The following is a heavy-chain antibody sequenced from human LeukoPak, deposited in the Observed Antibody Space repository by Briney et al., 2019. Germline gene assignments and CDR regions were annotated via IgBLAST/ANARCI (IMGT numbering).Heavy chain of an antibody. CDR1: GFTFSRYV. Sequence: PGGSLRLSCAASGFTFSRYVMSWIRQAPGKGLEWVSGISDSGDSTYYADSVKGRFIISRDNSKNTVYQQMSSLRAEDTAVYYCAKVRSSTWAFDYWGQGTLVTVSS. D-gene: IGHD6-13*01. J-gene: IGHJ4*02. CDR3: AKVRSSTWAFDY. CDR2: ISDSGDST. V-gene: IGHV3-23*01.